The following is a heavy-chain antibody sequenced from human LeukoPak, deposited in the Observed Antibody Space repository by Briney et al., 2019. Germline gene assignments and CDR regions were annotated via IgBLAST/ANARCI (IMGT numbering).Heavy chain of an antibody. J-gene: IGHJ6*02. V-gene: IGHV6-1*01. CDR3: TRQYSSGWSYYYGLDV. Sequence: SQTLSLTCAISGDSVSSITAAWNWIRQSPSRGLEWLGRTYYRPKWYNDYAVSVRSRITINPDTSKNQFSLQLNSVTPEDTAVYYCTRQYSSGWSYYYGLDVWGQGTTVTVSS. CDR2: TYYRPKWYN. D-gene: IGHD6-19*01. CDR1: GDSVSSITAA.